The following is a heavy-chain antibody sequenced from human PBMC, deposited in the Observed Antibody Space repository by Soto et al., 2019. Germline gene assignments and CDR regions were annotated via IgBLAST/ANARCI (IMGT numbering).Heavy chain of an antibody. CDR1: GYTFTGYY. CDR3: ARVGGSGSYWYNWFDP. D-gene: IGHD1-26*01. CDR2: INPNSGGT. V-gene: IGHV1-2*02. J-gene: IGHJ5*02. Sequence: QVQLVQSGAEVKKPGASVKVSCKASGYTFTGYYMHWVRQAPGQGLEWMGWINPNSGGTIYAQKFQGRVTMTRDTSISTAYMELSRLRSDDTAVYYCARVGGSGSYWYNWFDPWGQGTLVTVSS.